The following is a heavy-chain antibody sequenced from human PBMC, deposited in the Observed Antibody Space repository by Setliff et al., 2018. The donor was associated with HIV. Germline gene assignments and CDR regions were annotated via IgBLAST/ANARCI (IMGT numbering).Heavy chain of an antibody. CDR3: ARGNTGFDY. V-gene: IGHV4-4*07. CDR1: GGSISGFY. Sequence: NPSETLSLTCTVSGGSISGFYWNWIRQSAGKGLEWIGRFYTSGSTNYNPSFKGRVAMSLDTSRKQVSLKLTSVTAADTAMYYCARGNTGFDYWGRGSLVTVS. J-gene: IGHJ4*02. CDR2: FYTSGST.